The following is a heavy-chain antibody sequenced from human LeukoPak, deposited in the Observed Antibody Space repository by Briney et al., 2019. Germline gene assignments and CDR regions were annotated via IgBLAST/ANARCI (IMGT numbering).Heavy chain of an antibody. V-gene: IGHV3-7*01. CDR3: ARGGPTVGTDY. CDR2: IKEDGSEK. J-gene: IGHJ4*02. Sequence: GGSLRLSCAGSGFTFRNYWMNWVRQAPGKGLEWVANIKEDGSEKYYVDSVKGRFTVSRDNAKNSLYLQINSLRADDTAVYYCARGGPTVGTDYWGQGTLVTVSS. CDR1: GFTFRNYW. D-gene: IGHD1-26*01.